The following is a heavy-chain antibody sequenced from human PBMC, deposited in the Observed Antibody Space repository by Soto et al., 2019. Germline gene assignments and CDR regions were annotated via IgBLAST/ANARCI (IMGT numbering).Heavy chain of an antibody. V-gene: IGHV1-69*06. J-gene: IGHJ2*01. D-gene: IGHD3-22*01. CDR1: EDTFRNYA. CDR2: IIPIFGTA. Sequence: QVELVQSGAEVKKPGSSVKVSCQASEDTFRNYAISWVRQAPGQGLEWMGGIIPIFGTATYAQKFQGRVTITADTSANTVYLELSSLRSEDTAVYYCASTRYYSSAYYYWYLCLWGRGTLVTVSS. CDR3: ASTRYYSSAYYYWYLCL.